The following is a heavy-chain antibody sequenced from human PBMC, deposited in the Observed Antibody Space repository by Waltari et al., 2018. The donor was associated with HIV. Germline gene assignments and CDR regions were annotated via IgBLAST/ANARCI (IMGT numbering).Heavy chain of an antibody. CDR2: ISGGGHAP. CDR1: GFTFRNFA. CDR3: ARLDVWLKYNFDY. V-gene: IGHV3-23*01. Sequence: EVQLLESGGVLVQPGGSMRLACAASGFTFRNFAMSWVRQAPGKGLGWVSGISGGGHAPFYADSVKGRFTISRDNSKTTLYLQMHSLRAEDTAVYYCARLDVWLKYNFDYWGQGTLVTVSS. J-gene: IGHJ4*02. D-gene: IGHD1-1*01.